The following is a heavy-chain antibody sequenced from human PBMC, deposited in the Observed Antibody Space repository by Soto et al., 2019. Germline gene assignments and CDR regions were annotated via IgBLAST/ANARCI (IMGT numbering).Heavy chain of an antibody. D-gene: IGHD1-1*01. Sequence: QVQLVQSGAEVKKPGSSVKVSCKASGGTFSSYTLNWVRQARGQGLEWMGRIIPILDIADYAQKLQGRVTNTPDKSTNTDYMELSNLRSGGTAVYYCARVRDDHYYTMDVWGQGTTVTVSS. J-gene: IGHJ6*02. V-gene: IGHV1-69*02. CDR2: IIPILDIA. CDR1: GGTFSSYT. CDR3: ARVRDDHYYTMDV.